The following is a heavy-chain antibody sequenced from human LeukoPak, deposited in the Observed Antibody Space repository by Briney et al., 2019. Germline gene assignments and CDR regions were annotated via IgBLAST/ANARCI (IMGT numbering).Heavy chain of an antibody. CDR2: INPNSGGT. CDR3: ARVRCSGGSCYTGFDY. J-gene: IGHJ4*02. CDR1: GYTFTGCY. Sequence: ASVKVSCKASGYTFTGCYMHWVRQAPGQGLEWMGWINPNSGGTNYAPKFQGRVTMTRDTSISTAYMELSRLRSDDTAVYYCARVRCSGGSCYTGFDYWGQGTLVTVSS. V-gene: IGHV1-2*02. D-gene: IGHD2-15*01.